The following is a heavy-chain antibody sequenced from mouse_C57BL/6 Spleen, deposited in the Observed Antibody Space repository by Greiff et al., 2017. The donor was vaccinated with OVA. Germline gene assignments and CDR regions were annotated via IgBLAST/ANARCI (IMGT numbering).Heavy chain of an antibody. J-gene: IGHJ2*01. CDR3: GKNDY. CDR2: IYPGSGNT. Sequence: VMLVESGAELVRPGASVKLSCKASGYTFTDYYINWVKQRPGQGLEWIARIYPGSGNTYYNEKFKGKATLTAEKSSSTAYMQLSSLTSEDSAVYFCGKNDYWGQGTTLTVSS. CDR1: GYTFTDYY. V-gene: IGHV1-76*01.